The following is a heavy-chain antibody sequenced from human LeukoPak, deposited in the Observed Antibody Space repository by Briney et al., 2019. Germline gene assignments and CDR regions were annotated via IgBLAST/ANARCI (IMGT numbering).Heavy chain of an antibody. Sequence: GGSLRLSCAASGFTFSGYWMSSVRQAQGKGLEWVANINKDGSERYNVDSVKGRFTISRDNANKSLYLQMNSLRAEHTSVYYCAREAKGRSKIDYWGQGTLVTVSS. J-gene: IGHJ4*02. CDR1: GFTFSGYW. CDR3: AREAKGRSKIDY. V-gene: IGHV3-7*01. D-gene: IGHD4-17*01. CDR2: INKDGSER.